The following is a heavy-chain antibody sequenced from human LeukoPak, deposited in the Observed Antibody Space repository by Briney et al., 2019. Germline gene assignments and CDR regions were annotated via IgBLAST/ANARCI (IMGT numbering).Heavy chain of an antibody. CDR2: IYYTGST. CDR1: GGSVSDYY. J-gene: IGHJ4*02. D-gene: IGHD7-27*01. V-gene: IGHV4-59*02. CDR3: ATRKLGNDY. Sequence: PSETLSLTCTVSGGSVSDYYWSWIRQSPGKGLEWIGYIYYTGSTSYNPSLKSRVTISADTSKNQFSLKLSSVTAADTAMYYCATRKLGNDYWGQGTLVTASS.